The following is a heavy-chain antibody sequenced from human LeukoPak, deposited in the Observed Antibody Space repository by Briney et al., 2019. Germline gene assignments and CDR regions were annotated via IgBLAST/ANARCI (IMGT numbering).Heavy chain of an antibody. V-gene: IGHV3-74*01. Sequence: GGSLRLSCAASGFTLSSYWMHWVRQAPGKGLVWVSRINSDGSSTSYADSVKGRFTISRDNAKNTLYLQMNSLRAEDTAVYYCARAKWELPIEYWGQGTLVTVSS. D-gene: IGHD1-26*01. J-gene: IGHJ4*02. CDR3: ARAKWELPIEY. CDR1: GFTLSSYW. CDR2: INSDGSST.